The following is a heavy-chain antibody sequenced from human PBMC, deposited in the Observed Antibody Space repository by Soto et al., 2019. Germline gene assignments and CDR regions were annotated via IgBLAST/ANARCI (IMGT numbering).Heavy chain of an antibody. D-gene: IGHD5-12*01. J-gene: IGHJ6*02. V-gene: IGHV3-15*07. CDR1: GFTFSNAC. Sequence: GGSLRLSCAASGFTFSNACMNWVRQAPGKGLEWVGRIKSKTDGGTTDYAAPVKGRFTISRDDSKNTLYLQMNSLRTEDTAVYYCTTDIVATTVLYYYYYYGMDVWGQGTTVTVSS. CDR2: IKSKTDGGTT. CDR3: TTDIVATTVLYYYYYYGMDV.